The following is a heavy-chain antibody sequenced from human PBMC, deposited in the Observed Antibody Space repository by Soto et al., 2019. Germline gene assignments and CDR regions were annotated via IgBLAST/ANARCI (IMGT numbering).Heavy chain of an antibody. V-gene: IGHV3-30-3*01. D-gene: IGHD6-13*01. CDR3: ARVGSSSWPNAFDI. Sequence: SLRLSCAASGFTFSSYAMHWVRQAPGKGLEWVAVISYDGSNKYYADSVKGRFTISRDNSKNTLYLQMNSLRAEDTAVYYCARVGSSSWPNAFDIWGQGTMVTVSS. CDR1: GFTFSSYA. CDR2: ISYDGSNK. J-gene: IGHJ3*02.